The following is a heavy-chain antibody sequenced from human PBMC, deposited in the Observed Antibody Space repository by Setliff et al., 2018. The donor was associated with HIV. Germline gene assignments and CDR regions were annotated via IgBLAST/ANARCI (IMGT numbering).Heavy chain of an antibody. V-gene: IGHV3-23*01. CDR2: FRGSGGGT. J-gene: IGHJ3*01. Sequence: PGGSLRLSCAASGFTFSSXAMSWVRQAPGKGLEWVSTFRGSGGGTDYADSVKGRFAISRDNSRNTLYLQMNSLRAEDTAVYFCAKDKGRRDYDSSGYYFPDAFDLWGQGTMVTVSS. D-gene: IGHD3-22*01. CDR1: GFTFSSXA. CDR3: AKDKGRRDYDSSGYYFPDAFDL.